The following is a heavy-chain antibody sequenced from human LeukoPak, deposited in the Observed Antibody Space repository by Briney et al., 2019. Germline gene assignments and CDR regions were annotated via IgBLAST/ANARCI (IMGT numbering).Heavy chain of an antibody. J-gene: IGHJ1*01. V-gene: IGHV3-74*01. CDR3: ARDPRLYSSGYKRREYFQH. Sequence: GGSLRLSCAASGFTFSGYWMYWVRQAPGKGLVWVSRINSDGSSTSYADSVKGRFTISRDNAKNTLYLQMSSLRAEDTAVYYCARDPRLYSSGYKRREYFQHWGQGTLVTVSS. CDR1: GFTFSGYW. D-gene: IGHD3-22*01. CDR2: INSDGSST.